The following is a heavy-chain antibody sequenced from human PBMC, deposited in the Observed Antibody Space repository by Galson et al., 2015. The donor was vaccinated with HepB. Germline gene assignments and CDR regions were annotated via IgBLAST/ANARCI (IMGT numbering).Heavy chain of an antibody. Sequence: SVKVSCKASGYTFTSYGISWVRQAPGQGLEWMGWISAYNGNTNYARKLQGRVTMTTDTSTSTAYMELRSLRSDDTAVYYCARVSDSSGYYSGFDYWGPGTLVTVSS. CDR3: ARVSDSSGYYSGFDY. CDR1: GYTFTSYG. CDR2: ISAYNGNT. J-gene: IGHJ4*02. D-gene: IGHD3-22*01. V-gene: IGHV1-18*01.